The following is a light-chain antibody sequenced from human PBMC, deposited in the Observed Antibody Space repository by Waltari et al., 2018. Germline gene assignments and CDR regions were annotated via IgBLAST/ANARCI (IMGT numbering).Light chain of an antibody. J-gene: IGKJ2*01. CDR2: AAS. CDR1: QSISNF. Sequence: EIVLTQSPATLSLSPGERVTLSCRASQSISNFLAWYQQRPGQAPMLLMYAASKRAIGLPAMFSGSGSGTDFTLTISSLEPEDSGIYYCQQRNGWPPMYTFGQGTKLEIK. V-gene: IGKV3-11*01. CDR3: QQRNGWPPMYT.